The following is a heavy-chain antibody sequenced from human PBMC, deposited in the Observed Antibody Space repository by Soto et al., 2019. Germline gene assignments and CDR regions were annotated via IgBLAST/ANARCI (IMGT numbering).Heavy chain of an antibody. Sequence: SETLSLTCTVSGGSISSSSYYWGWIRHPPGKGLEWIGSIYYSGSTYYNPSLKSRVTISVDTSKNQFSLKLSSVTAADTAVYYCARHLGTTYYYYGMDVWGQGTTVTVSS. V-gene: IGHV4-39*01. CDR3: ARHLGTTYYYYGMDV. D-gene: IGHD1-1*01. CDR1: GGSISSSSYY. J-gene: IGHJ6*02. CDR2: IYYSGST.